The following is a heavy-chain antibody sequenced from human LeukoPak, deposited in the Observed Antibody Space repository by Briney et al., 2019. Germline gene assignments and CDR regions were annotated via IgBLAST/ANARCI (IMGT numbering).Heavy chain of an antibody. CDR1: GGSISSSSYY. CDR3: ARGRGYCSSTSCFSYYYYYYYMDV. V-gene: IGHV4-39*07. D-gene: IGHD2-2*01. J-gene: IGHJ6*03. CDR2: INHSGST. Sequence: SETLSLTCSVSGGSISSSSYYWGWIRQPPGKGLEWIGEINHSGSTNYNPSLKSRVTISVDTSKNQFSLKLSSVTAADTAVYYCARGRGYCSSTSCFSYYYYYYYMDVWGKGTTVTVSS.